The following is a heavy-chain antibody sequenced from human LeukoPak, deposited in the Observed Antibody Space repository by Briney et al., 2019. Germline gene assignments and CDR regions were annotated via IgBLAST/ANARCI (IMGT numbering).Heavy chain of an antibody. Sequence: PSETLSLTCAVSGDSFSSHYWTWIRQSPGTGLEWIGYISHIGRTNYNPSLKSRVTISIDTSKNQFSLKLRSVTAADTAVYYCARDLVTVTKGFDIWGQGTMVSVSS. CDR1: GDSFSSHY. V-gene: IGHV4-59*11. CDR2: ISHIGRT. CDR3: ARDLVTVTKGFDI. D-gene: IGHD4-17*01. J-gene: IGHJ3*02.